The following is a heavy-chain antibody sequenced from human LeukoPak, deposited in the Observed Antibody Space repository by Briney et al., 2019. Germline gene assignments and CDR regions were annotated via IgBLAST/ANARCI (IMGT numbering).Heavy chain of an antibody. CDR3: ARGDGDGYNFWY. CDR2: INPNSGVT. D-gene: IGHD5-24*01. V-gene: IGHV1-2*02. Sequence: ASVKVSCKASGYTFTGYYIHWVRQAPGQGLEWMGWINPNSGVTNYAQKFQGRVTMTRDTSISTAHMELNRLRSDDTAVYYCARGDGDGYNFWYWGQGTLVTVPS. CDR1: GYTFTGYY. J-gene: IGHJ4*02.